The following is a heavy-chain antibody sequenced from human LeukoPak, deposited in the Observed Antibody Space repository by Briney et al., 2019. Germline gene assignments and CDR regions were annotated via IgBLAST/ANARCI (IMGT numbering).Heavy chain of an antibody. D-gene: IGHD6-13*01. J-gene: IGHJ4*02. CDR2: INHSGST. CDR3: AREAAAAGRGDH. CDR1: GGSFSGYY. Sequence: SETLSLTCAVYGGSFSGYYWSWIRQPPGKGLEWIGEINHSGSTNYNPSLKSRVTISVDTSKNQFSLKLSSVTAADTAVYYCAREAAAAGRGDHWGQGTLVTVSS. V-gene: IGHV4-34*01.